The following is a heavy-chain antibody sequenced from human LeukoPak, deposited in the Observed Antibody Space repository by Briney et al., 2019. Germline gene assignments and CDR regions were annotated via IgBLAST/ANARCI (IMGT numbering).Heavy chain of an antibody. CDR1: GFTVSSNY. D-gene: IGHD3-10*01. Sequence: GGSLRLSCAASGFTVSSNYMSWVRQAPGKGLEWVSVIYSGGSTYYADSVKGRFTISRDNSKSTLYLQMNSLRAEDTAVYYCARGRYNYGSGDAFDIWGQGTMVTVSS. J-gene: IGHJ3*02. CDR3: ARGRYNYGSGDAFDI. CDR2: IYSGGST. V-gene: IGHV3-53*01.